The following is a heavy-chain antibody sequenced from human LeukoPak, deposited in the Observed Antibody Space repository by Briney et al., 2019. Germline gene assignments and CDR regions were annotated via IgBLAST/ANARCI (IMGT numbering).Heavy chain of an antibody. CDR1: GYTFTGYY. CDR2: INPNSGGT. J-gene: IGHJ3*02. V-gene: IGHV1-2*02. CDR3: ARRVIAADIDAFDI. Sequence: ASVKVSCKASGYTFTGYYMHWVRQAPGQGLEWMGWINPNSGGTNYAQKFQGRVTMTRDTSISTAYMELSRLRSDDTAVYYCARRVIAADIDAFDIWGQGTMVTVSS. D-gene: IGHD6-13*01.